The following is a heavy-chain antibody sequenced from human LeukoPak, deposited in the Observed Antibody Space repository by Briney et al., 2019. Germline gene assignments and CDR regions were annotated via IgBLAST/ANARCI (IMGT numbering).Heavy chain of an antibody. Sequence: PSETLSLTCTVSGGSISTITYYWGWIRQPPGKGLEWISYISTSTTTIYYANSVKGRFTISGDNAKKSLYLQMNSLRVEDTGVYCASWGEGALDNWGQGTLVTVSS. CDR2: ISTSTTTI. CDR3: SWGEGALDN. J-gene: IGHJ4*02. V-gene: IGHV3-48*01. D-gene: IGHD1-26*01. CDR1: GGSISTITYY.